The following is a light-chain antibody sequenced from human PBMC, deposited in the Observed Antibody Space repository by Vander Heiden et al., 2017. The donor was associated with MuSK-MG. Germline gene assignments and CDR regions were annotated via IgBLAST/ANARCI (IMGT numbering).Light chain of an antibody. J-gene: IGKJ3*01. Sequence: DIQLTQSPSFLSASVGDRVTITCRASQGISSYLAWYQQKPGKAPNLLIYAASTLQSGVPSRFSGSGYGTEFTLTISSRQPEDFATYYCQQLNSYPLFTFGHGTRVDIK. V-gene: IGKV1-9*01. CDR2: AAS. CDR1: QGISSY. CDR3: QQLNSYPLFT.